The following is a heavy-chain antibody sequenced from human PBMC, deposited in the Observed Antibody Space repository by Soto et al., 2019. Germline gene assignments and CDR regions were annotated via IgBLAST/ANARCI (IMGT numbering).Heavy chain of an antibody. V-gene: IGHV4-34*01. CDR1: GGSFSGYY. Sequence: SETLSLTCAVYGGSFSGYYWSWIRQPPGKGLEWIGEINHSGSTNYNPSLKSRVTISVDTSKNQFSLKLGSVTAADTAVYYCARAPLQRGSPFDYWGQGTLVTVSS. J-gene: IGHJ4*02. D-gene: IGHD1-1*01. CDR2: INHSGST. CDR3: ARAPLQRGSPFDY.